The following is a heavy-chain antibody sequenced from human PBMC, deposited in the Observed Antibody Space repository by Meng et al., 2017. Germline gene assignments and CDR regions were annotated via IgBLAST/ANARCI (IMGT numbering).Heavy chain of an antibody. CDR2: ISYDGSNK. CDR1: GFTFSSYA. Sequence: VRLVGSGGGLVQPGRSLRLSCAASGFTFSSYAMHWVRQAPGKGLEWVAVISYDGSNKYYADSVKGRFTISRDNSKNTLYLQMNSLRAEDTAVYYCAHFDYWGQGTLVTVSS. CDR3: AHFDY. V-gene: IGHV3-30*01. J-gene: IGHJ4*02.